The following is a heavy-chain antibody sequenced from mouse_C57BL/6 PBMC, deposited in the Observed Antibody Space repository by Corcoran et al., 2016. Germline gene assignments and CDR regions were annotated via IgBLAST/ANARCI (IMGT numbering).Heavy chain of an antibody. J-gene: IGHJ2*01. V-gene: IGHV9-3*01. CDR2: INTYSGVP. CDR1: GYTFTTYG. CDR3: AIALDGYYDD. D-gene: IGHD2-3*01. Sequence: QIQLVQSGPELKKPGETVKISCKASGYTFTTYGMSWVKQAPGKGLKWMGWINTYSGVPTYADDFKGRFAFPLETSASTAYLQINNLKNEDTATYALAIALDGYYDDGGQGTTLTVSS.